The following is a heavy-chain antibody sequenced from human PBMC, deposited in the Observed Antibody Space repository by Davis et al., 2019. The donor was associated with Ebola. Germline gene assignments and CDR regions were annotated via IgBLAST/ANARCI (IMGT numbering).Heavy chain of an antibody. D-gene: IGHD4-17*01. CDR1: GFILSSYA. CDR2: ISVRSIT. J-gene: IGHJ5*02. CDR3: AKVHPPTTVTTGWFDP. V-gene: IGHV3-23*01. Sequence: GESLKISCAASGFILSSYAISWVRQAPGKGLEWVSSISVRSITYHADSVKGRFTISRDNSKNTLYLQMNSLRAEDTAVYYCAKVHPPTTVTTGWFDPWGQGTLVTVSS.